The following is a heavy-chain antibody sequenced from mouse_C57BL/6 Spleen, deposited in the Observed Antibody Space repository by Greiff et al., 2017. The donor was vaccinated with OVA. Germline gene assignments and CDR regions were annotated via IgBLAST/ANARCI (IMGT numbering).Heavy chain of an antibody. CDR2: INPNYGTT. J-gene: IGHJ3*01. Sequence: VQLKESGPELVKPGASVKISCKASGYSFTDYYMNWVKQSNGKSLEWIGVINPNYGTTSSNQKFKGKATLTVDQSSSTAYMQLNSLTSEDSAVDYCARGGVGRFWFAYWGQGTLVTVSA. D-gene: IGHD4-1*01. V-gene: IGHV1-39*01. CDR3: ARGGVGRFWFAY. CDR1: GYSFTDYY.